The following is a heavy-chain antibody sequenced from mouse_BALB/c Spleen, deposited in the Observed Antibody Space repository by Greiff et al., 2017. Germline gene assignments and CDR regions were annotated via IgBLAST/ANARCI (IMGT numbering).Heavy chain of an antibody. V-gene: IGHV5-6*01. Sequence: EVQGVESGGDLVKPGGSLKLSCAASGFTFSSYGMSWVRQTPDKRLEWVATISSGGSYTYYPDSVKGRFTISRDNAKNTLYLQMSSLKSEDTAMYYCARVTGTRGYFDYWGQGTTLTVSS. D-gene: IGHD4-1*01. CDR1: GFTFSSYG. CDR3: ARVTGTRGYFDY. CDR2: ISSGGSYT. J-gene: IGHJ2*01.